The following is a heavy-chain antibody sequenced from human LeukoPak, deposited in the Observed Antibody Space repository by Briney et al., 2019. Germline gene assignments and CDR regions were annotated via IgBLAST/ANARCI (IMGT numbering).Heavy chain of an antibody. D-gene: IGHD3-22*01. CDR2: ISYSGSA. CDR1: GGSLSSSSHF. CDR3: ASGYPYYFDY. V-gene: IGHV4-39*07. Sequence: PSEALSLTCTVSGGSLSSSSHFWGWIRQPPGKGLEWIGTISYSGSALYNPSLKSRVTISVDTSKNQFSLKLSSVTAADTAVYYCASGYPYYFDYWGQGTLVTVSS. J-gene: IGHJ4*02.